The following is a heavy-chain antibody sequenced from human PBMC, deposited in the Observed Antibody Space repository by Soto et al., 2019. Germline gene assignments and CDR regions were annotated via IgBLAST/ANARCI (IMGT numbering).Heavy chain of an antibody. J-gene: IGHJ4*02. CDR2: ISRSGDRT. Sequence: EVQLVESGEGLVQPGGSLRLSCAASGFTFSSYNIHWIRQAPGKGLEFVSAISRSGDRTYYADSVKGRFTITRDKSKNTVWLQMGSLRAEDRAVYYCARARCSSGQCYYFDYWGRGALVSVSS. CDR1: GFTFSSYN. V-gene: IGHV3-64*02. CDR3: ARARCSSGQCYYFDY. D-gene: IGHD2-15*01.